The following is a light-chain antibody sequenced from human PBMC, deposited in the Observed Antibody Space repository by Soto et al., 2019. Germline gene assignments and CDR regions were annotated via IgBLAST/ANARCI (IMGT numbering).Light chain of an antibody. CDR2: HVT. CDR3: SSYAGSNTVYV. J-gene: IGLJ1*01. Sequence: QSVLTQPPSASGSPGQSVTISCTGTSSDVGGYNFVSWYQQHPGKAPKLIIYHVTKRPSGVPDRFSGSESGNEASLTVSGLQAEDEADYYCSSYAGSNTVYVFGTGTKVTVL. V-gene: IGLV2-8*01. CDR1: SSDVGGYNF.